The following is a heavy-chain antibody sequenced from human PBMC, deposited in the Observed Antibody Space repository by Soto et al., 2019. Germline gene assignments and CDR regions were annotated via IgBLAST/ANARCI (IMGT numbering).Heavy chain of an antibody. D-gene: IGHD3-22*01. CDR2: ISSIRSYI. CDR1: AFTFSSYS. Sequence: GGSLTLSCAPSAFTFSSYSMNWVRQAPGKGLEWVSSISSIRSYIYYADSVKGQSNNSRDNAKKSLYLQMNSLRAEHTAAYYCARVPTHMVDYDSSGYCPSYVDYWGQGTLVTVSS. V-gene: IGHV3-21*01. CDR3: ARVPTHMVDYDSSGYCPSYVDY. J-gene: IGHJ4*02.